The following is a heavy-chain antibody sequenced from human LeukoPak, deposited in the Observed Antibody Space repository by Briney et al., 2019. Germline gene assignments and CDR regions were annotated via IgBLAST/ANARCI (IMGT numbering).Heavy chain of an antibody. V-gene: IGHV3-23*01. D-gene: IGHD2-2*03. J-gene: IGHJ4*02. CDR1: GFTFSGYA. CDR2: ISGSGGST. Sequence: GGSLRLSCAASGFTFSGYAMSWVRQAPGKGLEWVSAISGSGGSTYYADSVKGRFTISRDNSKNTLCLQMNSLRAEDTAVYYCAKSGYCSSTSCRPFDYWGQGTLVTVSS. CDR3: AKSGYCSSTSCRPFDY.